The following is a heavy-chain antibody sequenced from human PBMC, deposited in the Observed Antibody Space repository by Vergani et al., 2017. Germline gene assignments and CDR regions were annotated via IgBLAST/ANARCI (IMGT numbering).Heavy chain of an antibody. CDR3: ARDLRLLYNQFDH. CDR1: GFTFNQYG. J-gene: IGHJ5*02. Sequence: QVQLVESGGGVVQPGRSLRLSCAASGFTFNQYGMHWVRQAPGKGLEWVAVTWYDGKNKDYADSVKGRFTISRDNSKSTMYLQMNSLGDEDTGVYYCARDLRLLYNQFDHWGQGTLVTVSS. V-gene: IGHV3-33*01. D-gene: IGHD1-14*01. CDR2: TWYDGKNK.